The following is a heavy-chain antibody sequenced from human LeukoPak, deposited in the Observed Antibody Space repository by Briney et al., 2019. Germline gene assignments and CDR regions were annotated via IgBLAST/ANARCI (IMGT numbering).Heavy chain of an antibody. CDR3: ARDQSPVIGGRLYYGMDV. CDR1: GFTFSSYA. J-gene: IGHJ6*02. D-gene: IGHD3-16*01. Sequence: GGSLRLSCAASGFTFSSYAMHWVRQAPGKGLEWVAVISYDGFNKYYADSVKGRFTIFRDNSKNTLYLQMNSLRAEDTAVYYCARDQSPVIGGRLYYGMDVWGQGTTVTVSS. CDR2: ISYDGFNK. V-gene: IGHV3-30-3*01.